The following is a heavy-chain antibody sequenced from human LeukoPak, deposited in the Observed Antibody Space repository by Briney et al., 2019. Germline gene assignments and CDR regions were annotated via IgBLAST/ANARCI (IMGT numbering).Heavy chain of an antibody. CDR2: ISYDGSNK. D-gene: IGHD3-10*01. Sequence: GGSLRLSCAASGFTFSSYAMHWVRQAPGKGLEWVAVISYDGSNKYYADSVKGRFTISRDNSKNTLYLQMNSLRAEDTAVYYCARVKNYYGSGTGYGMDVWGQGTTVTVSS. V-gene: IGHV3-30-3*01. CDR1: GFTFSSYA. CDR3: ARVKNYYGSGTGYGMDV. J-gene: IGHJ6*02.